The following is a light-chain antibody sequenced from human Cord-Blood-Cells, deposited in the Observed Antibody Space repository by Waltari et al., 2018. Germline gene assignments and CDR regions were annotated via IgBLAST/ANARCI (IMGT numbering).Light chain of an antibody. J-gene: IGLJ2*01. CDR2: DVS. Sequence: QSALTQPASVSGSPGQSITISCTGTSSDVGGYNYVSWYQQHPGKAPKLMIYDVSNLPVGVSIRCSGSKSGNTASLTISGLQAEDEADYYCSSYTSSSTLAIFGGGTKLTVL. CDR1: SSDVGGYNY. CDR3: SSYTSSSTLAI. V-gene: IGLV2-14*01.